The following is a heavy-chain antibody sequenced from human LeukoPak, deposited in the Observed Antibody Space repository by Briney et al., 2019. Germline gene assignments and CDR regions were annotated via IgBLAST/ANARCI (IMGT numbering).Heavy chain of an antibody. CDR1: VYTFTAYY. J-gene: IGHJ5*02. D-gene: IGHD6-13*01. V-gene: IGHV1-2*02. Sequence: GASVKVSCKASVYTFTAYYIPWVRQVPVQRLEGTAADNPNSGCTNYAQEFQGKVTMTRVTSLSTAYMDLSMLRSDDSAVYYCARVPVYRSSWSWFDPWGQGTLVTVSS. CDR2: DNPNSGCT. CDR3: ARVPVYRSSWSWFDP.